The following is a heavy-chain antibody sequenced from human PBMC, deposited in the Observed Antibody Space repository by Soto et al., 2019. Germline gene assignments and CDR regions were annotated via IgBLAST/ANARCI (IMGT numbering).Heavy chain of an antibody. J-gene: IGHJ6*02. CDR2: IDPSDSYT. D-gene: IGHD6-13*01. CDR1: GYSFASYW. CDR3: ARQYSSSWPYYYYGMDV. Sequence: GESLKISCKGSGYSFASYWISWVRQMPGKGLEWMGRIDPSDSYTNYSPSFQGHVTISADKSISTAYLQWSSLKASDTAMYYCARQYSSSWPYYYYGMDVWGQGTTVTVSS. V-gene: IGHV5-10-1*01.